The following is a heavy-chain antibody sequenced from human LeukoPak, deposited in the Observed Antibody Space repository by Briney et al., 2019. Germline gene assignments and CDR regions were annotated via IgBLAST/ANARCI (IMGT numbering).Heavy chain of an antibody. CDR3: TSLRTAVPHAGEAYDI. J-gene: IGHJ3*02. V-gene: IGHV3-7*01. Sequence: GGSLRLSCAASGFTLSSHWMSWVRQAPGKGPEWVANIKQDGSDKYYADSVKGRFTVSRDNAKNSLYLQMNSLRAEDTAVYYRTSLRTAVPHAGEAYDIWGQGTLVTVSS. D-gene: IGHD2-2*01. CDR2: IKQDGSDK. CDR1: GFTLSSHW.